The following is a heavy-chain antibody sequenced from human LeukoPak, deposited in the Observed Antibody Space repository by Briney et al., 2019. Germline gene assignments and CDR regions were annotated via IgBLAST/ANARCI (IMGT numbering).Heavy chain of an antibody. Sequence: PGGSMRLSCAASGFILSNHAMSWVRQAPGKGLQWIAVSSGSGRTIEHEDSVKGRFTISRDNSKNTLSLQMNSLRVEDTAIYYCTKNVMVKRYIDYWGQGTVVTVSS. CDR2: SSGSGRTI. V-gene: IGHV3-23*01. J-gene: IGHJ4*02. CDR3: TKNVMVKRYIDY. D-gene: IGHD5-18*01. CDR1: GFILSNHA.